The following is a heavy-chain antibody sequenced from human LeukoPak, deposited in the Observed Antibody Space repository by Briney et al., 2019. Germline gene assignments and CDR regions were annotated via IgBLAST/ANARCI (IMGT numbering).Heavy chain of an antibody. V-gene: IGHV1-2*06. D-gene: IGHD2-15*01. J-gene: IGHJ5*02. CDR1: GYTFTGYY. CDR3: ARGMVVAATFDP. Sequence: GASVKVSCKASGYTFTGYYMHWVRQAPGQGLEWMGRINPNSGGTNYAQKFQGRVTMTRDTSISTAYMELGRLRSDDTAVYYCARGMVVAATFDPWGQGTLVTVSS. CDR2: INPNSGGT.